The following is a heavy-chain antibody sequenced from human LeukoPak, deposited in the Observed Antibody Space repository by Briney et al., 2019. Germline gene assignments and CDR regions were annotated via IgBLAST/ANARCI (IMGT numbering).Heavy chain of an antibody. CDR2: IKLDGSEK. V-gene: IGHV3-7*01. Sequence: GGSLRLSCPASGFTFSSYWMSWVRQAPGKGLEWVANIKLDGSEKYYVYSVKGRFTMSRDKVKNSLSLQMNSLRAEDTAVYYCARVRIAARHFDYWGQGTLVTVSS. CDR3: ARVRIAARHFDY. J-gene: IGHJ4*02. D-gene: IGHD6-6*01. CDR1: GFTFSSYW.